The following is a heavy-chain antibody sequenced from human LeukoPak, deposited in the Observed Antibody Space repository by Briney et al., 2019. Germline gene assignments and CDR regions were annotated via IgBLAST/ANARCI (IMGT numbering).Heavy chain of an antibody. Sequence: ASVKVSCKASGYTFTGYYMHWVRQAPGQGLEWMGWINPNSGGTKYAQKFQGRVTMTRDTSISTAYMDLSRLRSDDTAVYYCARGYQLPHYYYYYMNVWGKGTTVTVSS. D-gene: IGHD2-2*01. CDR1: GYTFTGYY. CDR3: ARGYQLPHYYYYYMNV. J-gene: IGHJ6*03. V-gene: IGHV1-2*02. CDR2: INPNSGGT.